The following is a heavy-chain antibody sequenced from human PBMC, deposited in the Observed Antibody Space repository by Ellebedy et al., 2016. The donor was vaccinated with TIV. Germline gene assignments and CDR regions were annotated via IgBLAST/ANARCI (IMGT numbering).Heavy chain of an antibody. D-gene: IGHD3-9*01. Sequence: SETLSLXXTVSGGSVSSGSYYWSWIRQLPGKGLEWIGYIYYSGSTNYNPSLKSRVTISVDTSKNQFSLKLSSVTAADTAVYYCARTTYYDILTGYYITYYFDYWGQGTLVTVSS. CDR3: ARTTYYDILTGYYITYYFDY. CDR2: IYYSGST. CDR1: GGSVSSGSYY. J-gene: IGHJ4*02. V-gene: IGHV4-61*01.